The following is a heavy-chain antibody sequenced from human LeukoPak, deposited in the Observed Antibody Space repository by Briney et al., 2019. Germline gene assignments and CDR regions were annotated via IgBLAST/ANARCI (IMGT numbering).Heavy chain of an antibody. Sequence: SETLSLTCTVSGGSINTNTFYWGWIRQPPGKGLEWIGTIHYSGTTYYNPSLKSRVTISVDTSENQPSLKLSSVTAADTAVYFCARRPNSAWYFDYWGLGTLVTVSS. CDR1: GGSINTNTFY. J-gene: IGHJ4*02. V-gene: IGHV4-39*01. D-gene: IGHD6-19*01. CDR3: ARRPNSAWYFDY. CDR2: IHYSGTT.